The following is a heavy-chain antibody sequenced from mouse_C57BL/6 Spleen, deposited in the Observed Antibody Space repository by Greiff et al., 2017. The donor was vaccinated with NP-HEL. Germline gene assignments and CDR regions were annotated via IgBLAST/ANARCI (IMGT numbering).Heavy chain of an antibody. J-gene: IGHJ1*03. CDR3: ARRDWDGYFDV. CDR2: INPNNGGT. CDR1: GYTFTDYN. Sequence: EVQLQQSGPELVKPGASVKIPCKASGYTFTDYNMDWVKQSHGKSLEWIGDINPNNGGTNYNQKFKGKATLTVDKSSSTAYMELRSLTSEDTAVYYCARRDWDGYFDVWGTGTTVTVSS. D-gene: IGHD4-1*01. V-gene: IGHV1-18*01.